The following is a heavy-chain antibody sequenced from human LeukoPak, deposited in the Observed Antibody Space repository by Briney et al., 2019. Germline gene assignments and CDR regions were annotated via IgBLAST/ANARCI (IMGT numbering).Heavy chain of an antibody. CDR1: CDSISSSY. V-gene: IGHV4-59*07. CDR3: ARAVRWTGGPVPASRFVP. J-gene: IGHJ5*02. D-gene: IGHD3/OR15-3a*01. CDR2: IYHTWSI. Sequence: SDTLSLMRSVSCDSISSSYWSWMRQPTGRTLDCIGYIYHTWSITFNPSLRTRVTISGDPSKTHFSLRLISDTAADTAGYYCARAVRWTGGPVPASRFVPWGQGARVIVSS.